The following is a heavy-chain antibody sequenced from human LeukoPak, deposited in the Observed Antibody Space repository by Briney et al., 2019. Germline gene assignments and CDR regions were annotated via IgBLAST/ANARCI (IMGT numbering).Heavy chain of an antibody. D-gene: IGHD3/OR15-3a*01. Sequence: SETLSLTCNVSGGSISSYYWSWIRQPPGKGLEWIGYIYYSGSTNYNPSLKSRVTISVDTSKNQFSLKLSSVTAADTAVYYCARMIFGEEYNWFDPWGQGTLVTVSS. CDR3: ARMIFGEEYNWFDP. J-gene: IGHJ5*02. CDR2: IYYSGST. CDR1: GGSISSYY. V-gene: IGHV4-59*08.